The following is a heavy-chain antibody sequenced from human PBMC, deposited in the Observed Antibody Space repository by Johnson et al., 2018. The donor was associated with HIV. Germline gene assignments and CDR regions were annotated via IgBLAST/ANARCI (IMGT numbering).Heavy chain of an antibody. CDR3: APAGPDAFDI. Sequence: QVQLVESGGGVVQPGGSLRLSCAASGFTFSSYGMHWVRQAPGKGLEWVAVISYDGSNKYYADSVKGRFTISRDNSKNTLYLQMNSLRAEDTAVYYCAPAGPDAFDIWGQGTMVTVSS. CDR2: ISYDGSNK. J-gene: IGHJ3*02. D-gene: IGHD6-13*01. V-gene: IGHV3-30*03. CDR1: GFTFSSYG.